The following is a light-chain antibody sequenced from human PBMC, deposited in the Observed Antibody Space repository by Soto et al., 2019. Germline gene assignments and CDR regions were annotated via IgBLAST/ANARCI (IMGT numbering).Light chain of an antibody. V-gene: IGKV3-15*01. J-gene: IGKJ4*01. Sequence: EVVMTQSPATLSLSPGERATLSCRASQSVGGDVAWYQQKPGQAPRLLIFGATTRPTGIPARFSGRGSATEFTLTISSLQSEDSAVYYCQQYNKWPLTVGGGTKVDIK. CDR3: QQYNKWPLT. CDR2: GAT. CDR1: QSVGGD.